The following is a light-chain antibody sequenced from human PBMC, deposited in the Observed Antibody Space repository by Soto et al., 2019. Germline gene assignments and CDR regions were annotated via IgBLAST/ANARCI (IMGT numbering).Light chain of an antibody. CDR2: VAS. CDR3: LLYGSSPWS. J-gene: IGKJ1*01. Sequence: EIVLTQSPGTLSLSPGERATLSCRASQSVGGRYLAWFQQKPGQSPRLLIYVASTRATGVPDRFSGSGSATDFSLTINRLEPEDSAVYYCLLYGSSPWSFGQGTKVEIK. V-gene: IGKV3-20*01. CDR1: QSVGGRY.